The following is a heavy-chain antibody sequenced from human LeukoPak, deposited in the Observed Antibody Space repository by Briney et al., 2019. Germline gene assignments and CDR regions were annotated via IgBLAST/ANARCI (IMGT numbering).Heavy chain of an antibody. Sequence: ASVKVSCKTSGYTFTGFYIHWVRQAPGQGLEWMGWINPNNGDTQSAPKFQGRVAMTRVTSINTAYMEVSGLTPDDTAIYFCAKRGGTLSHWGQGTPVTVTS. V-gene: IGHV1-2*02. J-gene: IGHJ4*02. D-gene: IGHD4-23*01. CDR1: GYTFTGFY. CDR3: AKRGGTLSH. CDR2: INPNNGDT.